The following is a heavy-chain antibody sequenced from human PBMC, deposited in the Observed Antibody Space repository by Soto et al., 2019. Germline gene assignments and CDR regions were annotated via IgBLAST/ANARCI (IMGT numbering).Heavy chain of an antibody. CDR3: AHRRGRYCSSTSCYQGPFDY. CDR1: GFSLSTSGVG. J-gene: IGHJ4*02. CDR2: IYWDDDK. V-gene: IGHV2-5*02. D-gene: IGHD2-2*01. Sequence: GSGPTLVNPTQTLTLTCTFSGFSLSTSGVGVGWIRQPPGKALEWLALIYWDDDKRYSPSLKSRLTITKDTSKNQVVLTMTNMDPVDTATYYCAHRRGRYCSSTSCYQGPFDYWGQGTLVTVSS.